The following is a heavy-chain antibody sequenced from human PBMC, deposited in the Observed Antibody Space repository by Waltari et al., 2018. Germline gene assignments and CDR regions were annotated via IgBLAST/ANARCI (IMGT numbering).Heavy chain of an antibody. Sequence: QVQLVESGGGVVQPGRSLRLSCAASGFTFSTFPIHWVRQAPGKGLEWVAVISFDGNNKYYADSVKGRFAISRENSKNTNTLYLQMDSLRTEDTALYYCARTYNWANRNFDYWGQGTLVTVSS. D-gene: IGHD1-20*01. CDR3: ARTYNWANRNFDY. J-gene: IGHJ4*02. V-gene: IGHV3-30*09. CDR1: GFTFSTFP. CDR2: ISFDGNNK.